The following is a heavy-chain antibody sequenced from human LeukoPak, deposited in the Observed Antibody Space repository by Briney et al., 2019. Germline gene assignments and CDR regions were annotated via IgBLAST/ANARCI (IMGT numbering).Heavy chain of an antibody. CDR3: ARSVVVVPAAHYYYGMDV. CDR2: IYYSGST. J-gene: IGHJ6*02. D-gene: IGHD2-2*01. V-gene: IGHV4-59*12. Sequence: SETLSFTCTVSGGSISSYYWSWIRQPPGKGLEWIGYIYYSGSTNYNPSLKSRVTISVYTSKNQFSLKLSSVTAADTAVYYCARSVVVVPAAHYYYGMDVWGQGTTVTVSS. CDR1: GGSISSYY.